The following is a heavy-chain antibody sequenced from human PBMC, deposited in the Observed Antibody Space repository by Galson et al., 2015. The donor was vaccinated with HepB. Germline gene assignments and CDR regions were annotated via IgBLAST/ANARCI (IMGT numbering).Heavy chain of an antibody. Sequence: SLRLSCAASGFTFSSYGMHWVRQAPGKGLEWVAVISYDGSNKYYADSVKGRFTISRDNSKDTLYLQMNSLRAEDTAVYYCAKDPVAYSSTSGGMDVWGQGTTVTVSS. D-gene: IGHD6-6*01. V-gene: IGHV3-30*18. CDR1: GFTFSSYG. CDR2: ISYDGSNK. J-gene: IGHJ6*02. CDR3: AKDPVAYSSTSGGMDV.